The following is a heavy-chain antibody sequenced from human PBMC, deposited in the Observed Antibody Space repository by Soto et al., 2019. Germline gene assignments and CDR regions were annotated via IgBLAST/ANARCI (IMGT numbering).Heavy chain of an antibody. J-gene: IGHJ3*02. Sequence: QVQLVQSGAEVKRPGSSVKISCTASGGTFSTYPVHWVRQAPGRGLEWMGAIIPIYGTANFAQKFQGRVTLTADKSTITAYMALRSLKSDDMPVDYCAREGASIVGATGAFAMSGQGTMVSVST. CDR3: AREGASIVGATGAFAM. CDR2: IIPIYGTA. V-gene: IGHV1-69*06. D-gene: IGHD1-26*01. CDR1: GGTFSTYP.